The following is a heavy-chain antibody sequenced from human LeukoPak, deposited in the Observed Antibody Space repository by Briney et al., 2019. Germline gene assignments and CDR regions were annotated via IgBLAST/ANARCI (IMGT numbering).Heavy chain of an antibody. J-gene: IGHJ3*02. CDR3: ARFIASPGPDAFDI. CDR2: IKQDGSET. D-gene: IGHD6-13*01. V-gene: IGHV3-7*01. Sequence: GGSLRLSCAASGFTSGSYWMSWVRQAPGKGLEWVANIKQDGSETYYLDSVKGRFIISRDNAQNSLYLQMNSLRADETAVYFCARFIASPGPDAFDIWGQGTLVTVSS. CDR1: GFTSGSYW.